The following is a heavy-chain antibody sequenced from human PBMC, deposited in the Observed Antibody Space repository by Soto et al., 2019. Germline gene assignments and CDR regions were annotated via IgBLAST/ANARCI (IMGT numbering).Heavy chain of an antibody. CDR1: GFTFSSYA. J-gene: IGHJ6*02. CDR2: ISGSGGST. D-gene: IGHD3-10*01. V-gene: IGHV3-23*01. CDR3: AKRGPGSPPYYYYGMDV. Sequence: GGSLRLSCAASGFTFSSYAMSWVRQAPGKGLEWVSAISGSGGSTYYADSVKGRFTISRDNSKNTLYLQMNSLRAEDTAVYYCAKRGPGSPPYYYYGMDVWGQGTTVTVSS.